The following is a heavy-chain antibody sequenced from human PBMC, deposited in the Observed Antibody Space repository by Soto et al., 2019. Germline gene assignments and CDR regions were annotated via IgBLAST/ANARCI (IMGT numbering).Heavy chain of an antibody. V-gene: IGHV3-74*01. Sequence: EVQLVESGGGLVQPGGSLRLSCAASGFTFSSYWMHWVRQVPGKGLGWVSRINRDGSNTSYADSVKGRFTISRDNAKNTLYLKMNTLRAEDTAVYYCARDAYSGSYPGPLGMDVWGQGTTVTVSS. D-gene: IGHD1-26*01. CDR3: ARDAYSGSYPGPLGMDV. CDR2: INRDGSNT. J-gene: IGHJ6*02. CDR1: GFTFSSYW.